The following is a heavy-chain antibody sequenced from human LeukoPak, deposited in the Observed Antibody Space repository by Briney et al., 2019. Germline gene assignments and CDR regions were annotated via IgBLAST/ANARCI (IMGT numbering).Heavy chain of an antibody. J-gene: IGHJ6*03. CDR3: ARRLGGWYYYYYYMDV. V-gene: IGHV4-34*01. CDR2: INHSGST. Sequence: SETLSLTCAVYGGSFSGYYWSWIRQPPGKGLEWIGEINHSGSTNYNPSLKSRVTISVDTSKNQFSLKLSSVTAADTAVYYCARRLGGWYYYYYYMDVWGKGTTVTISS. D-gene: IGHD6-19*01. CDR1: GGSFSGYY.